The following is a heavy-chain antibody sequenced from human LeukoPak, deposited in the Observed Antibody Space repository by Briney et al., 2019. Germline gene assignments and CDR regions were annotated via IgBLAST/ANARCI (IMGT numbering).Heavy chain of an antibody. CDR2: IIPIFGTA. J-gene: IGHJ4*02. CDR1: GGTFSSYA. Sequence: SVKVSCKASGGTFSSYAISWVRQAPGQGLEWMGGIIPIFGTANYAQKFQGRVTITTDESTNTAYMELSSLRSEDTAVYYCARDDGSSSWSWYYFDYWGQGTLVTVSS. V-gene: IGHV1-69*05. CDR3: ARDDGSSSWSWYYFDY. D-gene: IGHD6-13*01.